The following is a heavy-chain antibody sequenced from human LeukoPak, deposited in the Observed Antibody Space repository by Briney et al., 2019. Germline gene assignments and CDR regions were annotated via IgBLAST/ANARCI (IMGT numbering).Heavy chain of an antibody. Sequence: GASVKVSCTASGYTFTSFDINWVRQASGQGLEWMGWMKPHSGNTGFAQKFQGRVTLTRNTSISTAYMELSSLRSEDSAIYYCARRNWAYWYFDLWGRGAPVTVSS. CDR3: ARRNWAYWYFDL. V-gene: IGHV1-8*01. J-gene: IGHJ2*01. CDR2: MKPHSGNT. CDR1: GYTFTSFD. D-gene: IGHD7-27*01.